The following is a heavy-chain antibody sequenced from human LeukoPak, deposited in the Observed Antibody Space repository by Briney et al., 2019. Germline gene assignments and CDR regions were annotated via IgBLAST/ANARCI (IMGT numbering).Heavy chain of an antibody. CDR2: IYYSGSN. CDR1: GGSISSYY. Sequence: SETLSLTCTVSGGSISSYYWGWIRQTPGKGLEWIGSIYYSGSNYHNPSLKSRVSMSVDTSKNQFSLKLSSVTAADTAVYYCARERADDENGNWFDPWGQGTLVTVSS. D-gene: IGHD6-19*01. CDR3: ARERADDENGNWFDP. V-gene: IGHV4-39*07. J-gene: IGHJ5*02.